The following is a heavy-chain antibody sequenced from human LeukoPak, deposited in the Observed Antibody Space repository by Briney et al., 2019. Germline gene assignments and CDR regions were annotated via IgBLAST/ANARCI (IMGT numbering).Heavy chain of an antibody. CDR3: VRLSGQWLVHSYFDH. D-gene: IGHD6-19*01. CDR2: ISTHNGLA. V-gene: IGHV1-18*01. CDR1: GYKFTSYG. Sequence: GASVKVSCKASGYKFTSYGIAWVRQAPGHGPEYMGWISTHNGLANYSEKSRGRVTMTTDTSTSTAYMELKSLRSDDTAIYYCVRLSGQWLVHSYFDHWGQGTQVTVSS. J-gene: IGHJ4*02.